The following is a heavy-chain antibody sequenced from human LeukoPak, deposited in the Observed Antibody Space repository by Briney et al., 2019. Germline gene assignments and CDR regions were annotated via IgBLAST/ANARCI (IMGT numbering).Heavy chain of an antibody. Sequence: SETLSLTCTVSGESISGFYWTWIRQPPGKGLEWIGYIYYSGSTNYNPSLKSRVTISVDTSKNQFSLKLSSVTAADTAVYYCASGSIFGVVDYWGQGTLVTVSS. CDR3: ASGSIFGVVDY. V-gene: IGHV4-59*01. D-gene: IGHD3-3*01. CDR1: GESISGFY. CDR2: IYYSGST. J-gene: IGHJ4*02.